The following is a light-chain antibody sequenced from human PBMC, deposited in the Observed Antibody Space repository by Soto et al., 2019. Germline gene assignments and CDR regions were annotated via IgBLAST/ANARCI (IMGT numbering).Light chain of an antibody. J-gene: IGKJ1*01. CDR1: QSFKTF. V-gene: IGKV3-11*01. Sequence: EIVLTQSPATLSLSPGERATLSCRASQSFKTFLVWYQQRPGQAPRLLIHDASHRAAGIPARFSGSGFGTDFTLTISSLQSEDLAVYHCQQYNKWPQTFGQGTKVDIK. CDR3: QQYNKWPQT. CDR2: DAS.